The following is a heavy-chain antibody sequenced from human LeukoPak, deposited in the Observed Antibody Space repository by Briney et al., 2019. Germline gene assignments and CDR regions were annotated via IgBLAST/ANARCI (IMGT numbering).Heavy chain of an antibody. D-gene: IGHD2-8*01. CDR2: ISGSGGST. CDR1: GFTFSSYA. CDR3: AKDLRNSVSPSPSAFDI. J-gene: IGHJ3*02. Sequence: GGSPRLSCAASGFTFSSYAMSWVRQAPGKGLERVSAISGSGGSTYYADSVKGRFTISRDNSKNTLYLQMNSLRAEDTAVYYCAKDLRNSVSPSPSAFDIWGQGTMVTVSS. V-gene: IGHV3-23*01.